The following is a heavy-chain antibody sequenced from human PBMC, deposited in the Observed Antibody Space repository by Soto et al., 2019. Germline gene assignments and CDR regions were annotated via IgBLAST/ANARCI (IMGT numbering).Heavy chain of an antibody. V-gene: IGHV3-7*03. Sequence: GGSLRLSCAASGFTFSSYWMSWVRQAPGKGLEWVANIKQDGSEKYYVDSVKGRFTISRDNAKNSLYLQMNSLRAEDTAVYYCARFYSSSWYVPASYCYYYGMDVWGQGTTVTVSS. J-gene: IGHJ6*02. CDR2: IKQDGSEK. D-gene: IGHD6-13*01. CDR3: ARFYSSSWYVPASYCYYYGMDV. CDR1: GFTFSSYW.